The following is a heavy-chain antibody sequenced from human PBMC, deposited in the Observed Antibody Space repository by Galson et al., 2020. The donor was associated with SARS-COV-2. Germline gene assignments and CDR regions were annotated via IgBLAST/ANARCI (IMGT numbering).Heavy chain of an antibody. Sequence: SETLSLTCDVYGGSFSGYYWSWIRQPPGKGLEWIGEINHSGSTNYNPSLKSRVTISVDTSKNQFSLKLSSVTAADTAVYYCARDGLRFLEWQYYYYMDVWGKGTTVTVSS. D-gene: IGHD3-3*01. CDR2: INHSGST. V-gene: IGHV4-34*01. CDR3: ARDGLRFLEWQYYYYMDV. J-gene: IGHJ6*03. CDR1: GGSFSGYY.